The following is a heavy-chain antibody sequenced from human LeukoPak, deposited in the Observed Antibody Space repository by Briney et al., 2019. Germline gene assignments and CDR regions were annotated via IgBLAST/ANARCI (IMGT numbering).Heavy chain of an antibody. V-gene: IGHV1-24*01. CDR3: ATKSIELVIIDYAFDI. CDR1: GYTLTELS. Sequence: ASVKVSCKVSGYTLTELSMHWVRQAPGKGLEWMGGFDPEDGETIYAQKFQGRVTMTEDTSTDTAYMELSSLRSEDTAVYDCATKSIELVIIDYAFDIWGQGTMVTVSS. D-gene: IGHD3-9*01. CDR2: FDPEDGET. J-gene: IGHJ3*02.